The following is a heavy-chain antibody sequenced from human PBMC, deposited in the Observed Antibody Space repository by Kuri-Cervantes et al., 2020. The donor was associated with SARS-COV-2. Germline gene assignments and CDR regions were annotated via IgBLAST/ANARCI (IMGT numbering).Heavy chain of an antibody. Sequence: LSLTCAASGFTFSDYSMNWVRQAPGKGLQWVSSISGISTYIYYADSVKGRFTISRDNAKNSLYLQMNSLRAEDTAVYYCASTYYYDSSGYLYFDYWGQGTLVTVSS. J-gene: IGHJ4*02. V-gene: IGHV3-21*01. D-gene: IGHD3-22*01. CDR3: ASTYYYDSSGYLYFDY. CDR1: GFTFSDYS. CDR2: ISGISTYI.